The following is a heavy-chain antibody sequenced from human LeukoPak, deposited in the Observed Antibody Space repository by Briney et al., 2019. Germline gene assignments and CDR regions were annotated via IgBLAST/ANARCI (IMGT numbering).Heavy chain of an antibody. V-gene: IGHV3-48*03. CDR1: GFTFSSYE. D-gene: IGHD5-18*01. CDR2: ISSSGSTL. CDR3: RFSYGLQPRSRDNCDY. J-gene: IGHJ4*02. Sequence: GGSLRLSCVAYGFTFSSYEMNWVRQAPGKGLEGVSYISSSGSTLYFVDSVGGRFTISRDNAKNSVFLQRSSLRGEDTAVYYCRFSYGLQPRSRDNCDYWGQGTLVSVSS.